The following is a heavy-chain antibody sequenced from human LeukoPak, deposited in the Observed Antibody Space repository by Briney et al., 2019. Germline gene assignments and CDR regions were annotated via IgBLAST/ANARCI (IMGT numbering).Heavy chain of an antibody. J-gene: IGHJ6*03. V-gene: IGHV1-69*05. CDR3: ARDRTMVRGVTIPGFYMDV. CDR2: IIPIFGTA. CDR1: GGTFSSYA. D-gene: IGHD3-10*01. Sequence: SVKVSCKASGGTFSSYAISWVRQAPGQGLEWMGGIIPIFGTANYAQKFQGRVTITTDESTSTAYMELSSQRSEDTAVYYCARDRTMVRGVTIPGFYMDVWGKGTTVTVSS.